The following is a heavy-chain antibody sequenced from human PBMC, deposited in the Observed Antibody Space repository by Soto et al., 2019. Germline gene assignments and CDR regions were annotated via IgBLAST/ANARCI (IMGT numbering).Heavy chain of an antibody. D-gene: IGHD5-18*01. V-gene: IGHV3-7*03. CDR3: ARFTWIQLWPDAFDI. J-gene: IGHJ3*02. Sequence: LRLSCAASGFTFSSYWMSWVRQAPGKGLEWVANIKQDGSEKYYVDSVKGRFTISRDNAKNSLYLQMNSLRAEDTAVYYCARFTWIQLWPDAFDIWGQGTMVTVSS. CDR2: IKQDGSEK. CDR1: GFTFSSYW.